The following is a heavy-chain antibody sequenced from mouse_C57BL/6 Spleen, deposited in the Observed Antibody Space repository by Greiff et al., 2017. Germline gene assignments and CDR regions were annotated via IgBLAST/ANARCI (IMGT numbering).Heavy chain of an antibody. V-gene: IGHV3-6*01. CDR3: ARRGDYTGAMDY. J-gene: IGHJ4*01. Sequence: DVKLVESGPGLVKPSQSLSLTCSVTGYSITSGYYWNWIRQFPGNKLEWMGYISYDGSNNYNPSLKNRISITRDTSKNQFFLKLNSVTTEDTATXYCARRGDYTGAMDYWGQGTSVTVSS. CDR1: GYSITSGYY. D-gene: IGHD2-4*01. CDR2: ISYDGSN.